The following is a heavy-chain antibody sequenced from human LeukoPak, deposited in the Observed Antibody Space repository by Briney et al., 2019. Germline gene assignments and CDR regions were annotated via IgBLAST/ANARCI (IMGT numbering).Heavy chain of an antibody. V-gene: IGHV3-30*04. CDR1: RFTFSSYA. Sequence: GGSLRLSSAASRFTFSSYAMHWVRQAPGKGLEWVAVISYDGSNKYYADSVKGRFTIPRDNSKNTPYLQMNSLRAEDTAVYYCARDAQESEAPNYYDSSGYPDYWGQGTLVTVSS. CDR2: ISYDGSNK. D-gene: IGHD3-22*01. J-gene: IGHJ4*02. CDR3: ARDAQESEAPNYYDSSGYPDY.